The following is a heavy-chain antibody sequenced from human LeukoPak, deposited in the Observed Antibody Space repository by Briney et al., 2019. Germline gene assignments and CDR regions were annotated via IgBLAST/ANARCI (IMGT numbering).Heavy chain of an antibody. CDR2: ISSSSTYI. Sequence: PGGSLRLSCAASGFTFSSYSMDWVRQAPGKGLEWVSFISSSSTYIYYADSVKGRFTIYRDNSKNTLYLQMNSLRAEDTAVYYCAKDQGAEWELRRLLHYFDYWGQGTLVTVSS. J-gene: IGHJ4*02. CDR3: AKDQGAEWELRRLLHYFDY. D-gene: IGHD1-26*01. V-gene: IGHV3-21*04. CDR1: GFTFSSYS.